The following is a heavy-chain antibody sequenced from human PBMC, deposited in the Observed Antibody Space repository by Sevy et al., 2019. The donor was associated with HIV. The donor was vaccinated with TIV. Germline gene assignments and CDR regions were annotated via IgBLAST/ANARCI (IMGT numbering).Heavy chain of an antibody. CDR1: GYTLTKLS. CDR3: ATVGLRYFSGSSSYQGDWFDP. CDR2: FDPRYGET. V-gene: IGHV1-24*01. D-gene: IGHD2-15*01. J-gene: IGHJ5*02. Sequence: ASVKVSCKVSGYTLTKLSIHWVRQAAGKGLEWMGEFDPRYGETIYAQRFQGRLTMTEDTSPETAFMELSSPTSDDTAMHYCATVGLRYFSGSSSYQGDWFDPWGQGTLVTVSS.